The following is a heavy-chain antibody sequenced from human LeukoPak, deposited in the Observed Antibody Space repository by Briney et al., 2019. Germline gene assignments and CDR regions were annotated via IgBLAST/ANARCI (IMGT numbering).Heavy chain of an antibody. CDR3: ARAPYSSSSARHIDY. CDR1: GDSISSDNYC. Sequence: PSETLSLTCTVSGDSISSDNYCWNWIRQPPGKGLEWIGYIYYSGSTYYNPSLKSRITISVDTSKNQFSLKLSSVTAADTAVYYCARAPYSSSSARHIDYWGQGTLITVSS. J-gene: IGHJ4*02. CDR2: IYYSGST. V-gene: IGHV4-30-4*01. D-gene: IGHD6-6*01.